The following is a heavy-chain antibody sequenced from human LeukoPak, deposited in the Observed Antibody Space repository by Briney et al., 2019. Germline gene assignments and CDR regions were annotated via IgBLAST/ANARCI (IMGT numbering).Heavy chain of an antibody. D-gene: IGHD3-22*01. CDR2: IGTAGDT. CDR3: AIGSAESYYYDSSGYYDY. J-gene: IGHJ4*02. Sequence: GGSLRLSCAASGFTFSSFDMHWVRQATGKGLEWVSAIGTAGDTYYPGSVKGRFTISRENAKNSLYLQMNSLRAGDTAVYYCAIGSAESYYYDSSGYYDYWGQGTLVTVSS. CDR1: GFTFSSFD. V-gene: IGHV3-13*01.